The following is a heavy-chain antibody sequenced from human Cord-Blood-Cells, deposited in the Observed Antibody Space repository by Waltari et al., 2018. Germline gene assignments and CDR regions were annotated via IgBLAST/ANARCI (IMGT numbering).Heavy chain of an antibody. CDR3: ARHVYCSSTSCYRDAFDI. CDR2: INHSGST. D-gene: IGHD2-2*02. J-gene: IGHJ3*02. CDR1: GGSFSGYY. V-gene: IGHV4-34*01. Sequence: QVQLQQWGAGLLKPSETLSLTCAVYGGSFSGYYWSWIRQPPGKGLEWIGEINHSGSTNYNPSLKSRVTISVDTSKNQFSLKLSSVTAADTAVYYCARHVYCSSTSCYRDAFDIWGQGTMVTVSS.